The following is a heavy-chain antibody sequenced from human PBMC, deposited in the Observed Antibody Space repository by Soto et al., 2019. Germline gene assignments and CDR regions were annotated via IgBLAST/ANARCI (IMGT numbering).Heavy chain of an antibody. CDR2: ISGHNGKT. Sequence: ASVQVSSRSSGYPLYSYALSWVREALGQGLEWMGWISGHNGKTQYAQKVQDRVTLTTDTSTSTAYMELRSLRYDDTAVYYCARDCPVPPATPNNWFDPWGQGTLVTVSS. CDR1: GYPLYSYA. V-gene: IGHV1-18*01. CDR3: ARDCPVPPATPNNWFDP. J-gene: IGHJ5*02. D-gene: IGHD2-2*02.